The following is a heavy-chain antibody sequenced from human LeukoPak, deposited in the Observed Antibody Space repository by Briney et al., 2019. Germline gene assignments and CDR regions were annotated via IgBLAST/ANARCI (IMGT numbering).Heavy chain of an antibody. J-gene: IGHJ6*02. CDR2: IGTSGDT. Sequence: GGSLRLSCAASGFTFSSYDMHWVRQPTGKGLEWVSAIGTSGDTYYSGSVKGRFTVSREDAKKSFYLHMNGLRAGDTAVYYCARVTTVAPLYGMDLWAKGPRSPSP. V-gene: IGHV3-13*01. CDR3: ARVTTVAPLYGMDL. CDR1: GFTFSSYD. D-gene: IGHD4-11*01.